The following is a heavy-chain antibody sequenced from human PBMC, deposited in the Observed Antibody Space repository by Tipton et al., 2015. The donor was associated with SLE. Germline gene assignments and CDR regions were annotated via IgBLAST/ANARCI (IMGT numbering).Heavy chain of an antibody. D-gene: IGHD5-24*01. CDR3: AREGIEMATIGN. CDR2: IYTSGST. Sequence: TLSLTCTVSGGSISSYYWSWIRQPAGKGLEWIGRIYTSGSTNYNPALKSRGTMSVDTSKNQFSLKLSSVTAADTAVYYCAREGIEMATIGNWGQGTMVTVSS. CDR1: GGSISSYY. V-gene: IGHV4-4*07. J-gene: IGHJ3*01.